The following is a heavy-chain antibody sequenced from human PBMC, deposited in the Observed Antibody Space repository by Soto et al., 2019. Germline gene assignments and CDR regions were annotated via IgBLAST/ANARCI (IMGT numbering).Heavy chain of an antibody. Sequence: GGSLSLSCAASGFAFRNFVMSWVRQAPGKGLEWVSAISTSGRDSYYSDSVEGRFTVTRDSSKNTLFLQMASLRAEDTAVYFCAKGSASTRRYYFDSWGQGTLVTVSS. CDR1: GFAFRNFV. J-gene: IGHJ4*02. CDR3: AKGSASTRRYYFDS. CDR2: ISTSGRDS. V-gene: IGHV3-23*05.